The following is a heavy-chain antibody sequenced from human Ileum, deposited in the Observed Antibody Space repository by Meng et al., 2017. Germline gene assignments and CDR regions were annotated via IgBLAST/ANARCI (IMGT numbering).Heavy chain of an antibody. Sequence: GESLKISCTASGFTFSSYAMHWVRQAPGKGLEWVAVLSSDGNSRDYADSVRGRFTSSRDISLNTLYLQMDSLTPGDTALYYCTRDQVPYVWGESLYYGMDVWGQGTTVTVSS. J-gene: IGHJ6*02. V-gene: IGHV3-30*04. CDR2: LSSDGNSR. CDR3: TRDQVPYVWGESLYYGMDV. CDR1: GFTFSSYA. D-gene: IGHD3-16*01.